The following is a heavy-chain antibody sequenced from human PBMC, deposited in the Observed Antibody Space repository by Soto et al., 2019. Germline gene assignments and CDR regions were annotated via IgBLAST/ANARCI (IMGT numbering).Heavy chain of an antibody. Sequence: SETLSLTCTVSGGSISSGDYYWSWIRQHPGKGLEWIGYIYYSGSTYYNPSLKSRVTISVDTSKKQFSLKLSSVTAADTAVYYCATSSGEYCSSINCYNYFDYWGQGTLVTVSS. CDR1: GGSISSGDYY. V-gene: IGHV4-31*03. J-gene: IGHJ4*02. CDR3: ATSSGEYCSSINCYNYFDY. CDR2: IYYSGST. D-gene: IGHD2-2*02.